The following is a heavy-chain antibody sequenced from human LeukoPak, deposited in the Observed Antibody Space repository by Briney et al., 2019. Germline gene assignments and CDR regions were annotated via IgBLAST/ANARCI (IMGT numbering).Heavy chain of an antibody. CDR1: GYTFTGYY. Sequence: GASVKVSCKASGYTFTGYYMHWVRQAPGQGLEWMGWINPNSGGTNYAQKFQGRVTMTRDTSISTAYMELSRLRSDDTAVYYCALGTVAGNRFQFDYWGQGTLVTVSS. CDR3: ALGTVAGNRFQFDY. CDR2: INPNSGGT. D-gene: IGHD6-19*01. V-gene: IGHV1-2*02. J-gene: IGHJ4*02.